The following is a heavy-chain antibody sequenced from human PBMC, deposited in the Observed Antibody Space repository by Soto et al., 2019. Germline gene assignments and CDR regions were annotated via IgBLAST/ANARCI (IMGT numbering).Heavy chain of an antibody. CDR2: ISAYNGNT. J-gene: IGHJ5*02. D-gene: IGHD1-26*01. V-gene: IGHV1-18*04. CDR3: ARDFYSGSYYGGRIYNWFDP. Sequence: ASVKVSCKASGYTFTSYGISWVRQAPGQGLEWMGWISAYNGNTNYAQKLQGRVTMTKDTSTSTAYMELRSLRSADTAVYYCARDFYSGSYYGGRIYNWFDPWGQGTMVTVSS. CDR1: GYTFTSYG.